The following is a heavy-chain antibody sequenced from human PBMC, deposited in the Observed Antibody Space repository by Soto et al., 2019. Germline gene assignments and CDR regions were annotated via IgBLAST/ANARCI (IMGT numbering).Heavy chain of an antibody. J-gene: IGHJ5*02. V-gene: IGHV4-30-4*01. Sequence: SETLSLTCTVSGDSISSADHYWSWIRQTPGKGLEWIGHIFYTGTTYYNPSLKSRLTISVDTSKNHFSLRLSSVTAADTAVYYCARTYWSGWGRRPLDPWGQGALVTVSS. D-gene: IGHD3-3*01. CDR1: GDSISSADHY. CDR3: ARTYWSGWGRRPLDP. CDR2: IFYTGTT.